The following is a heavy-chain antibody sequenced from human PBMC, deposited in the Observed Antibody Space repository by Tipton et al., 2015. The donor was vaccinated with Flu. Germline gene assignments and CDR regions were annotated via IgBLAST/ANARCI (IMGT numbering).Heavy chain of an antibody. V-gene: IGHV1-2*06. CDR3: ASGGWSPQLLYEARNWFDP. CDR1: GYTFTGYY. CDR2: INPNSGGT. J-gene: IGHJ5*02. D-gene: IGHD2-2*02. Sequence: QLVQSGAEVKKPGASVKVSCKASGYTFTGYYMHWVRQAPGQGLEWMGRINPNSGGTNYAQEFQGRVTMTRDTSISTAYMELSRLRSDDTAVYYCASGGWSPQLLYEARNWFDPWGQGTLVTASS.